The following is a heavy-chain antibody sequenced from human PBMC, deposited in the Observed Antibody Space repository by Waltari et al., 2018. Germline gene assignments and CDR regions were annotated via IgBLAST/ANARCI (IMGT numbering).Heavy chain of an antibody. D-gene: IGHD3-3*01. CDR3: ASGVEPGLFGY. CDR2: IYYSGST. CDR1: GGSISSGGYY. J-gene: IGHJ4*02. V-gene: IGHV4-31*01. Sequence: QVQLQESGPGLVKPSQPLSLTCTVSGGSISSGGYYWSWIRQHPGKGLEWIGSIYYSGSTYYNPALKSLVTISVDTSKNQFSLKLSSVTAADTAVYYCASGVEPGLFGYWGQGTLVTVSS.